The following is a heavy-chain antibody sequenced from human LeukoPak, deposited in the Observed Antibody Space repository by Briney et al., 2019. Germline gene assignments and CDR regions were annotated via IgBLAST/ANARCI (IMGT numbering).Heavy chain of an antibody. V-gene: IGHV3-21*01. Sequence: GGSLRLSCAASGFTFSSYSMNWVRQAPGKGLEWVSSISSSSSYIYYADSVKGRFTISRDNAKNSLYLQMNSLRAEDTAVYYCARVAALSPGYSSSWYGYGGVGFDYWGQGTLVTVSS. CDR3: ARVAALSPGYSSSWYGYGGVGFDY. CDR1: GFTFSSYS. J-gene: IGHJ4*02. CDR2: ISSSSSYI. D-gene: IGHD6-13*01.